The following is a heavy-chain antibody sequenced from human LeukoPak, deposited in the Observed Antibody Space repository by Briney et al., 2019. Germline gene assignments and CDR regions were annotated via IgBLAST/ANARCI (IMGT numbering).Heavy chain of an antibody. Sequence: ASVKVSCKASGGTFSSYAISWVRQAPGQGLEWMGGIIPIFGTANYAQKFQGRVTITADESTSTAYMELSSLRSEDTAVYYCARYSGSRHTHDYWGQGTLVTVSS. D-gene: IGHD5-12*01. CDR2: IIPIFGTA. J-gene: IGHJ4*02. V-gene: IGHV1-69*13. CDR1: GGTFSSYA. CDR3: ARYSGSRHTHDY.